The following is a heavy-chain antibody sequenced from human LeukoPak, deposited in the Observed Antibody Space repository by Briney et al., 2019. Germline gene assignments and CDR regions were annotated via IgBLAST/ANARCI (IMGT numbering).Heavy chain of an antibody. D-gene: IGHD1-26*01. CDR2: IETVGNT. J-gene: IGHJ6*02. CDR1: GFTFTSYD. V-gene: IGHV3-13*01. CDR3: IPIRARKHQYGMDV. Sequence: GGSLRLSCAASGFTFTSYDMHWVRQATGKGLEWVSAIETVGNTYYSGSVEGRFTISRDDVKNSLYLHMNSLRDGDTAVYYCIPIRARKHQYGMDVWGQGTTVTVSS.